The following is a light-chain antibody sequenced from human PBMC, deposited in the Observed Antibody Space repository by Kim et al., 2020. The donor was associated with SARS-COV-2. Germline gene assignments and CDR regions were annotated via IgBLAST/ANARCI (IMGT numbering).Light chain of an antibody. CDR1: QSVLYGSSKKSH. CDR2: LAS. J-gene: IGKJ2*01. Sequence: RATISCKSSQSVLYGSSKKSHLSWYQQKPGQPPKLLIYLASTWESGVPDRFSGSGYGTDFTLTINSLQAEDVAVYYCQQYYSTPYTFGQGTKLEI. V-gene: IGKV4-1*01. CDR3: QQYYSTPYT.